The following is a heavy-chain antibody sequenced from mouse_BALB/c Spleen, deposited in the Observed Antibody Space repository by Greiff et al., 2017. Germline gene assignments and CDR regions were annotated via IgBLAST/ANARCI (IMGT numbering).Heavy chain of an antibody. Sequence: VQGVESGAELVRPGTSVKVSCKASGYAFTNYLIEWVKQRPGQGLEWIGVINPGSGGTNYNEKFKGKATLTADKSSSTAYMQLSSLTSDDSAVYFCARGGYYGKSMDYWGQGTSVTVSS. V-gene: IGHV1-54*03. CDR2: INPGSGGT. CDR3: ARGGYYGKSMDY. CDR1: GYAFTNYL. D-gene: IGHD2-1*01. J-gene: IGHJ4*01.